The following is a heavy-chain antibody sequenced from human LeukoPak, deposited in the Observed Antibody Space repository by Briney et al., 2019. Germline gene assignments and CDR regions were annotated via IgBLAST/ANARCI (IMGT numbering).Heavy chain of an antibody. CDR1: GYTFTGYY. CDR2: INPNSGGT. V-gene: IGHV1-2*02. D-gene: IGHD6-19*01. J-gene: IGHJ5*02. CDR3: ARVSRPPDSNGSVNWFDP. Sequence: ASVKVSCKASGYTFTGYYMHWVRQAPGQGLEWMGWINPNSGGTNYAQKFQGRVTMTRDTSISTAYMELSRLRSDDTAVYYCARVSRPPDSNGSVNWFDPWGQGTLVTVSS.